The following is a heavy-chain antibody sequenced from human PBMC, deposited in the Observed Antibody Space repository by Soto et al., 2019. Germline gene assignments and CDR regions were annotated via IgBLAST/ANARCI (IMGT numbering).Heavy chain of an antibody. V-gene: IGHV1-2*04. J-gene: IGHJ4*02. CDR2: INPNSGGT. CDR3: ARDYFDY. CDR1: GYTLTGYY. Sequence: AWVKVSCKAGGYTLTGYYMHWVRQAPGQGLEWMGWINPNSGGTNYAQKFQGWVTMTRDTSISTAYMELSRLRSDDTAVYYCARDYFDYWGQRTLVPVSS.